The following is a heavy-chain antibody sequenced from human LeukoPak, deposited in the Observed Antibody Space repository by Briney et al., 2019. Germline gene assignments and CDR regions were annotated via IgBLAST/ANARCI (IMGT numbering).Heavy chain of an antibody. CDR2: MYYTGTT. CDR3: ARQQIYVGTGMVDYFDY. D-gene: IGHD5-18*01. Sequence: SETLSLTCTVSGYSISSGDYWGWIRQPPGKGLEWIGYMYYTGTTNYNPSLKSRVTISVDTSKNQFSLKLRSVTAADTAIYYCARQQIYVGTGMVDYFDYWGQGILVTVSS. V-gene: IGHV4-61*08. CDR1: GYSISSGDY. J-gene: IGHJ4*02.